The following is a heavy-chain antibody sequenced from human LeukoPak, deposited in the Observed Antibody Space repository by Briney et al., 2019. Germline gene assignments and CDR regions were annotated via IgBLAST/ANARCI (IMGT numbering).Heavy chain of an antibody. Sequence: PGRSLRLSCAASGFTFSSYGMHWVRQPPGKGLEWVAVISYDGSNKYYADSVKGRFTISRENSTNTLYLQTNSLRAEDTAVYYCAREVRSSGFSYPGMDVWGQGTTVTVSS. CDR1: GFTFSSYG. CDR2: ISYDGSNK. V-gene: IGHV3-30*04. CDR3: AREVRSSGFSYPGMDV. J-gene: IGHJ6*02. D-gene: IGHD3-22*01.